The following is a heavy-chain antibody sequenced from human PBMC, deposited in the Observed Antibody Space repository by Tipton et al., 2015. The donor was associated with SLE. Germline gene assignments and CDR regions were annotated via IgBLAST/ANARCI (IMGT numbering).Heavy chain of an antibody. CDR1: GGSFSGYH. Sequence: TLSLTCAVYGGSFSGYHWSWIRQPPGKGLESIGEINHSGSTNYNPSLKSRVTVSVDTSKNQFSLKLSSVTAADTAVYYCARSQAGAAAGFDYWGQGTLVTVSS. J-gene: IGHJ4*02. CDR2: INHSGST. D-gene: IGHD6-13*01. CDR3: ARSQAGAAAGFDY. V-gene: IGHV4-34*01.